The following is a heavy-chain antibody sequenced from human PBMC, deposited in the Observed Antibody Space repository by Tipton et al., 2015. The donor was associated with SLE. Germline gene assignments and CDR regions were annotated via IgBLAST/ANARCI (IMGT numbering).Heavy chain of an antibody. CDR2: ISGSGGST. J-gene: IGHJ6*02. Sequence: SLRLSCAASGFTFSSYAMNWVRQAPGKGLEWVSVISGSGGSTDYADSVKGRFTISRDNSKNTLYLQMNSLRAEDTAVYYCAKDKGGGFGELFGYYYGMDVWGQGTTVTVSS. V-gene: IGHV3-23*01. CDR3: AKDKGGGFGELFGYYYGMDV. D-gene: IGHD3-10*01. CDR1: GFTFSSYA.